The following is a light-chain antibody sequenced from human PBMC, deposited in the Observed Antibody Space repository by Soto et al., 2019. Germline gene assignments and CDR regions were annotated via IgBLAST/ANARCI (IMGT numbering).Light chain of an antibody. CDR3: QQYETFSGT. Sequence: IVLTQSPGTLSLSPGERATLSCTASQSVSSSYLAWYQQKPGQAPRLLIYGASSRATGIPDRFSGSGSGTDFTLTIASLQPDDFATYYCQQYETFSGTFGPGTKVDIK. CDR2: GAS. CDR1: QSVSSSY. J-gene: IGKJ1*01. V-gene: IGKV3-20*01.